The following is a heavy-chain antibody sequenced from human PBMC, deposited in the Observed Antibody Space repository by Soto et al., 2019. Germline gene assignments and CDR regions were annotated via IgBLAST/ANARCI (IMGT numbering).Heavy chain of an antibody. CDR1: GGNISSSGYY. J-gene: IGHJ3*02. CDR3: AISIRPAFDI. V-gene: IGHV4-39*01. CDR2: IYYSGST. Sequence: SVTLSLTRTVAGGNISSSGYYWGRIKKPPGKGLEWIGSIYYSGSTYYNPSLKSRVTISVDTSKNQFSLKLSSVTAADTAVYYCAISIRPAFDIWGQGTMVTVSS.